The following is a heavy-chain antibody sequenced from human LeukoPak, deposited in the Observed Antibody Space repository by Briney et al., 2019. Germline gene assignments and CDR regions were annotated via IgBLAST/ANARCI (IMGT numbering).Heavy chain of an antibody. Sequence: PGGSLRLSCAASGFTFSTYAMHWVRQAPGKGLERVAFIRYDGSNNYYADSVKGRFTISRDNPKNTLYLQMNSLRAEDTAVYYCAKPSSNYDFWSGYTNWGQGTLVTVSS. D-gene: IGHD3-3*01. V-gene: IGHV3-30*02. J-gene: IGHJ4*02. CDR2: IRYDGSNN. CDR1: GFTFSTYA. CDR3: AKPSSNYDFWSGYTN.